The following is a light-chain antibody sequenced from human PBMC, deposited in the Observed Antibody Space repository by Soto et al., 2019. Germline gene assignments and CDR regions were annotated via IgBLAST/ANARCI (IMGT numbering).Light chain of an antibody. J-gene: IGKJ1*01. CDR3: QQYNNWPET. CDR1: QSISSY. Sequence: DIQMTQSPSSLSASVGDRVTITCRASQSISSYLNWYQQKPGKAPKLLIYAASSLQSGVPSRFSGSGSGTDFTLTISSLQPEDFATYYCQQYNNWPETFGQGTKV. CDR2: AAS. V-gene: IGKV1-39*01.